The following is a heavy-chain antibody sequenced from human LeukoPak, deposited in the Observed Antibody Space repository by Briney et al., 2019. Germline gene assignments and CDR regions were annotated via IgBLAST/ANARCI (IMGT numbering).Heavy chain of an antibody. Sequence: SETLSLTCAVSGASMNTHYWSWIRQPPGNGLEWIGYMLDTVTTKDNPSLKSRFTLSADTSKNQSSLRLTSVTAADTALYYCATIKRGNIFGYFDFWGQGIPVTVSS. J-gene: IGHJ4*02. CDR3: ATIKRGNIFGYFDF. D-gene: IGHD5-18*01. V-gene: IGHV4-59*11. CDR2: MLDTVTT. CDR1: GASMNTHY.